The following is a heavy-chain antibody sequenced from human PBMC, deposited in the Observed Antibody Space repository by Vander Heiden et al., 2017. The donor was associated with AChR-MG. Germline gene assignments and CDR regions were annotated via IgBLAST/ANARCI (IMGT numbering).Heavy chain of an antibody. V-gene: IGHV1-46*01. Sequence: QVQLVQSGAEVKKPGASVKDSCKAPGYTFTRYYMHLVRQAPGQGLEWMAIINPSGGSTSYAQKFQGRVTMTRDTSTSTVYMELSSLRSEDTAVYYCARGRGDYYDSSLLDYWGQGTLVTVSS. CDR3: ARGRGDYYDSSLLDY. J-gene: IGHJ4*02. CDR2: INPSGGST. D-gene: IGHD3-22*01. CDR1: GYTFTRYY.